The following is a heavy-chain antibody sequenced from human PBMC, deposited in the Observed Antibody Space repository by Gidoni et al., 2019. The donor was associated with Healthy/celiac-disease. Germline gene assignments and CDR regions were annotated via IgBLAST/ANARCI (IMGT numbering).Heavy chain of an antibody. CDR1: GGTFSSYT. V-gene: IGHV1-69*02. J-gene: IGHJ3*02. Sequence: EVKKPGSSVKVSCKASGGTFSSYTISWVRQAPGQGLEWMGRIIPILGIANYAQKFQGGVTITADKSTSTAYMELTSLRSEDTAVYYCARNVEWESIPHAFDIWGQGTMVTVSS. D-gene: IGHD1-26*01. CDR3: ARNVEWESIPHAFDI. CDR2: IIPILGIA.